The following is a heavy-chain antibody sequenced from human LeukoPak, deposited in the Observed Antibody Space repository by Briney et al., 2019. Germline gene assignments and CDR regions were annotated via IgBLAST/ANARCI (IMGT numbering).Heavy chain of an antibody. V-gene: IGHV1-69*05. Sequence: SVKVSCKASGGTFSSYAISWVRQAPGQGLEWMGGIIPIFGTANYAQKFQGRVTITTDESTSTAYMELSSLRSEDTAVYYCARGFGHSYGFTSLSDYWGQGTLVTVSS. J-gene: IGHJ4*02. CDR1: GGTFSSYA. CDR3: ARGFGHSYGFTSLSDY. D-gene: IGHD5-18*01. CDR2: IIPIFGTA.